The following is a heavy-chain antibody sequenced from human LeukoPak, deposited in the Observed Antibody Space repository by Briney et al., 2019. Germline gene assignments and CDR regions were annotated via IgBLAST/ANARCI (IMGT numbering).Heavy chain of an antibody. J-gene: IGHJ4*02. D-gene: IGHD4-17*01. CDR2: IYHSGST. CDR1: GGSISSGGYS. CDR3: ARSNPDYGDLYDY. V-gene: IGHV4-30-2*01. Sequence: SQTLSLTCAVSGGSISSGGYSWSWIRQPPGKGLEWIGYIYHSGSTYYNPSLKSRVTISVDRSKNQFSLKLSSVTAADTAVYYCARSNPDYGDLYDYWGQGTPVTVSS.